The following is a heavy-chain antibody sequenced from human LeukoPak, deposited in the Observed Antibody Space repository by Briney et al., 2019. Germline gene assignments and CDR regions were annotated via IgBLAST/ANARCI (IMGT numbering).Heavy chain of an antibody. CDR3: ARDTRGYCSGGSCYPDAFDI. CDR2: IYSGGST. V-gene: IGHV3-66*01. J-gene: IGHJ3*02. D-gene: IGHD2-15*01. Sequence: GGSLRLSCAASGFTVSSNYMSWVRQAPGKGLEWVSVIYSGGSTYYADSVKGRFTISRDNSKNTLYLQMNSLRAEDTAVYYCARDTRGYCSGGSCYPDAFDIWGQGTMVTVSS. CDR1: GFTVSSNY.